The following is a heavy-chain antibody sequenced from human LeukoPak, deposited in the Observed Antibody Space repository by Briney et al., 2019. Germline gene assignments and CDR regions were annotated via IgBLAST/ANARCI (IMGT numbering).Heavy chain of an antibody. D-gene: IGHD2-2*01. CDR2: IYYGGST. CDR3: ARVSMRYCSSTSCFGRNYYYYGMDV. V-gene: IGHV4-59*01. Sequence: SETLSLTCTVSGGSISSYYWSWIRQPPGKGLEWIGYIYYGGSTNYNPSLKSRVTISVDTSKNQFSLKLISVTAADTAVYYCARVSMRYCSSTSCFGRNYYYYGMDVWGQGTTVTVSS. J-gene: IGHJ6*02. CDR1: GGSISSYY.